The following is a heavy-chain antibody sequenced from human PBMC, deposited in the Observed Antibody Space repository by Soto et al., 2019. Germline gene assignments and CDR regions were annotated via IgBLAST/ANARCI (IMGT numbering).Heavy chain of an antibody. Sequence: EVQLLESGGGLVQPGGSLRLSCAASGFTFSSYAMSWVRQAPGKGLEWVSTISAGGGSTYYADSVKGRFTISRDNSKNTLYLQMNSLRAEDTAVYYCXXXXXXXXXXXXXXXXXGQGTLVTVSS. CDR3: XXXXXXXXXXXXXXXX. CDR1: GFTFSSYA. V-gene: IGHV3-23*01. CDR2: ISAGGGST. J-gene: IGHJ4*02.